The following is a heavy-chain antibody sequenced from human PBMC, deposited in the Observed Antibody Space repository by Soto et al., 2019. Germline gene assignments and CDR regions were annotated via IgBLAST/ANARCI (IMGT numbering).Heavy chain of an antibody. CDR1: GYTFTSYA. CDR2: INAGNGNT. D-gene: IGHD2-2*01. J-gene: IGHJ4*02. CDR3: ARDPAVVPAAFFDY. V-gene: IGHV1-3*01. Sequence: ASVKVSCKASGYTFTSYAMHWVRQAPGQRLEWMGWINAGNGNTKYSQKFQGRVTITRDTSASTAYMELSSLRAGDTAVYYCARDPAVVPAAFFDYWGPGTQVTVSS.